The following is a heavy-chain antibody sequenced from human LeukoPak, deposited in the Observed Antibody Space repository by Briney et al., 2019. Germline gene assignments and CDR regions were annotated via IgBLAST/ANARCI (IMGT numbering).Heavy chain of an antibody. CDR2: INPNSGGT. Sequence: GASVKVSCKASGYTFTRYYMHWVRQAPGQGLEWMGWINPNSGGTNYAQKFQGRVTMTRDTSISTAYMELSRLRSDDTAVYYFARDDIVVLPAAADLNYYYYYMDVWGKGTTVTVSS. D-gene: IGHD2-2*01. CDR3: ARDDIVVLPAAADLNYYYYYMDV. CDR1: GYTFTRYY. V-gene: IGHV1-2*02. J-gene: IGHJ6*03.